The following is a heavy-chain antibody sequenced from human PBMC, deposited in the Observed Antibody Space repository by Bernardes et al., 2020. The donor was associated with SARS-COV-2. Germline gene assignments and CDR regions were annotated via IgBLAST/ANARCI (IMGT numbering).Heavy chain of an antibody. Sequence: GGSLRLSCAASGFTVSTNYITWVRQAPGKGLEWVSVIYSGGSTYYADSVKGRFTISRDNSKNTLYLQMNSLRAEDTAVYYCATQGHPGGYGMDVWGQGTTVTVSS. J-gene: IGHJ6*02. D-gene: IGHD3-10*01. CDR1: GFTVSTNY. V-gene: IGHV3-66*01. CDR2: IYSGGST. CDR3: ATQGHPGGYGMDV.